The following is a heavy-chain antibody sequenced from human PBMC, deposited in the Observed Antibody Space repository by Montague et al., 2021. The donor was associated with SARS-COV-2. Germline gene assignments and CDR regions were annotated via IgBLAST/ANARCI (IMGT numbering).Heavy chain of an antibody. Sequence: SETLSLTCTVSGGSISSSSYYWGWIRQPPGKGLEWIGSIYYSGSTYYNPSLKSRVTISVDTSKNQFSLKLSSVTAADTAVYYCASPRGPSYYDILTGSAFDYWGQGTLVTVSS. D-gene: IGHD3-9*01. CDR3: ASPRGPSYYDILTGSAFDY. J-gene: IGHJ4*02. CDR2: IYYSGST. V-gene: IGHV4-39*01. CDR1: GGSISSSSYY.